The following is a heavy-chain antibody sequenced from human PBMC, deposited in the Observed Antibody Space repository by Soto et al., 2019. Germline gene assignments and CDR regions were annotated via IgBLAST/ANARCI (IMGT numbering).Heavy chain of an antibody. J-gene: IGHJ5*02. CDR3: ASSKYEFWSGYYHNWFDP. CDR1: GGSVSSDGYY. D-gene: IGHD3-3*01. Sequence: SSETLSLTCTVSGGSVSSDGYYWNWFRQPPGKGLEWIGYIYYSGSTYYNPSLKSRVTISVDTSKNQFSLKLSSVTAADTAVYYRASSKYEFWSGYYHNWFDPWGQGNLVTLSS. V-gene: IGHV4-61*08. CDR2: IYYSGST.